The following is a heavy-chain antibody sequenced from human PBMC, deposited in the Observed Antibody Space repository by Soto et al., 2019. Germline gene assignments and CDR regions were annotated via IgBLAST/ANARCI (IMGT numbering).Heavy chain of an antibody. CDR2: ISAYNGNT. CDR1: GYTFTSYG. CDR3: ARAHFLVLITMVRGVNWFYP. V-gene: IGHV1-18*01. D-gene: IGHD3-10*01. J-gene: IGHJ5*02. Sequence: QVQLVQSGAEVKKPGASVKVSCKASGYTFTSYGISWVRQAPGQGFEWMGWISAYNGNTNYAQKLQGRVTMTTDTSTSKAYMELRSLRSDDTAVYYCARAHFLVLITMVRGVNWFYPWGQGTLVTVSS.